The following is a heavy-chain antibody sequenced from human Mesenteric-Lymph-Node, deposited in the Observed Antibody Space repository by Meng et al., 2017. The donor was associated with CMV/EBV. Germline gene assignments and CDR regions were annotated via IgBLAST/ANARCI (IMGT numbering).Heavy chain of an antibody. CDR2: ISYDGSNK. V-gene: IGHV3-30-3*01. Sequence: GESLKISCAASGFTFSDAWMSWVRQAPGKGLEWVAVISYDGSNKYYADSVKGRFTISRDNSKNTLYLQMNSLRAEDTAVYYCARDGLAFGVVINCCGMDVWGQGTTVTVSS. CDR1: GFTFSDAW. CDR3: ARDGLAFGVVINCCGMDV. J-gene: IGHJ6*02. D-gene: IGHD3-3*01.